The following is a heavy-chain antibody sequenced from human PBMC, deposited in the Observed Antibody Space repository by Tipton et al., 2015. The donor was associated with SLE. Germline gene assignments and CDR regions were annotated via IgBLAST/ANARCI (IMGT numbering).Heavy chain of an antibody. D-gene: IGHD3-16*01. Sequence: TLSLTCNVSGGSTSSTSYYWAWLRQPPGKGLEWIGSMYYSGTTYYNPSLKSRVTISVDTSKSHFSLKLSSVTAADTAVYYCARTLSNFFDPWGQGTLVTVSS. V-gene: IGHV4-39*07. CDR3: ARTLSNFFDP. J-gene: IGHJ5*02. CDR2: MYYSGTT. CDR1: GGSTSSTSYY.